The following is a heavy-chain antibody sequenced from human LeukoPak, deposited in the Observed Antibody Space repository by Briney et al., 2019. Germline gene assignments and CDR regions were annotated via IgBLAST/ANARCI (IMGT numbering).Heavy chain of an antibody. CDR1: GYTLTELS. D-gene: IGHD3-10*01. Sequence: ASVKVSCKVSGYTLTELSMHWVRQAPGKGLEWMGGFDPEDGETIYAQKFRGRVTMTEDTSTDTAYMELSSLRSEDTAVYYCATQRVTMVRGVILFDYWGQGTLVTVSS. V-gene: IGHV1-24*01. CDR3: ATQRVTMVRGVILFDY. J-gene: IGHJ4*02. CDR2: FDPEDGET.